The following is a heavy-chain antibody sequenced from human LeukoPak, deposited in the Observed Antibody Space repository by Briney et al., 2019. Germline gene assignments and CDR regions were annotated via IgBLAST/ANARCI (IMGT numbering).Heavy chain of an antibody. CDR2: IRYDGSNK. CDR3: AKFPEQQLVWGDY. Sequence: PGGSLRLSCAASGFTFSSYGMHWVRQAPGKGLEWVAFIRYDGSNKYYADSVKGRFTISRDNSKNTLYLRMNSLRAEDTAVYYCAKFPEQQLVWGDYWGQGTLVTVSS. D-gene: IGHD6-13*01. V-gene: IGHV3-30*02. CDR1: GFTFSSYG. J-gene: IGHJ4*02.